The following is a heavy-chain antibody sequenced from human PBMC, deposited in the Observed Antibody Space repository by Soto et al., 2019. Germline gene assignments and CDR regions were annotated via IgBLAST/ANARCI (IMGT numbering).Heavy chain of an antibody. D-gene: IGHD3-10*01. V-gene: IGHV1-69*01. J-gene: IGHJ2*01. CDR2: IVPLLGTA. CDR3: ARDRGSQNWYFGV. CDR1: GDIFSSYP. Sequence: QVQLVQSGAEVKKPGSLVKVSCKASGDIFSSYPFSWVRQAPGQGLEWMGGIVPLLGTADYAQKFQDRVTITADDSTSTVYIELSSLRSDDTAVYYCARDRGSQNWYFGVWGRGTLVSVSS.